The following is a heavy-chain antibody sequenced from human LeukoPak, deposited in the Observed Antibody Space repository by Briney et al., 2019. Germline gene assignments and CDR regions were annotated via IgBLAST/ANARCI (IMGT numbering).Heavy chain of an antibody. D-gene: IGHD3-10*01. J-gene: IGHJ5*02. CDR3: ARSQSYYYGSGTPGPFDP. CDR2: IYSGGST. CDR1: GFTVSSNY. V-gene: IGHV3-53*01. Sequence: QTGGSLRLSCAASGFTVSSNYMSWVRQAPGKGLEWVSVIYSGGSTYYADSVKGRFTISRDNSKNTLYLQMNSLRAEDTAVYYCARSQSYYYGSGTPGPFDPWGQGTLVTVSS.